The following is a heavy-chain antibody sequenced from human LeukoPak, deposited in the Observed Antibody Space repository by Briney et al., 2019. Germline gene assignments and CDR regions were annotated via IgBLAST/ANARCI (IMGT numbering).Heavy chain of an antibody. J-gene: IGHJ4*02. CDR2: ISGSGDTT. CDR3: ARGRIGQDS. V-gene: IGHV3-23*01. CDR1: GFTFSSFA. D-gene: IGHD2-15*01. Sequence: GGSLRLSCAASGFTFSSFAVTWVRQAPGKGLEWVSTISGSGDTTYYADSMKGRFSISRDNSKSTLYLQMNCLRVEDTAVYYCARGRIGQDSWGQGTLVTVSS.